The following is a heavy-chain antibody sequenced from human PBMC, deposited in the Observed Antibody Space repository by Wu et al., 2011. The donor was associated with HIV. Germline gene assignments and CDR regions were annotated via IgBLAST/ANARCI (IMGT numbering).Heavy chain of an antibody. D-gene: IGHD3-3*01. J-gene: IGHJ6*03. Sequence: QVQLVQSGAEVKKPGASVKVSCKASGYTFTSYDINWVRQATGQGLEWMGWMNPNSGNTGYAQKFQGRVTMTRNTSISTAYMELSSLRSEDTAVYYCARAYDLWSGSGYYYYMDVWGKGTTVSVSS. CDR3: ARAYDLWSGSGYYYYMDV. V-gene: IGHV1-8*02. CDR2: MNPNSGNT. CDR1: GYTFTSYD.